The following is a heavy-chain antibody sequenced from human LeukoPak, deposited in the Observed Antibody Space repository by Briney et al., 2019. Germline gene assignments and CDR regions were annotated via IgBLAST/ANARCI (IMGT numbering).Heavy chain of an antibody. Sequence: ASVKVSCKASGYTFTGYYMHWVRQAPGQGLEWMGWINPNSGGTNYAQKFQGRVTMTRDTSISTAYMELSRLRSDDTAVYYCARTLRHFDWLPYLPDYWGQGTLVTVSS. CDR3: ARTLRHFDWLPYLPDY. D-gene: IGHD3-9*01. V-gene: IGHV1-2*02. J-gene: IGHJ4*02. CDR2: INPNSGGT. CDR1: GYTFTGYY.